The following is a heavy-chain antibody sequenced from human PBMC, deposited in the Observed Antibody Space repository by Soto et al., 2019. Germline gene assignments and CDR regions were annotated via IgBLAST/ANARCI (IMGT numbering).Heavy chain of an antibody. V-gene: IGHV1-8*01. CDR3: VREQGIEVAGWVD. D-gene: IGHD6-19*01. Sequence: ASVKVSCKASGYTFTSYYINWVRQATGQGLEWMGWMNPNSGNTGYAQKFQGRVTMNRNTSISTAYMELSSLRSEDTAVYYCVREQGIEVAGWVDWGQGTMVTVSS. CDR1: GYTFTSYY. J-gene: IGHJ4*02. CDR2: MNPNSGNT.